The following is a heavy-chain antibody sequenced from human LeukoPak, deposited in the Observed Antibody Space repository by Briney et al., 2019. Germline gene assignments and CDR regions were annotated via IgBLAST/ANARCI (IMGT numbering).Heavy chain of an antibody. CDR3: AKVGSSGSFDY. D-gene: IGHD3-22*01. Sequence: GGSLRLSCAASGFTFSSYGMLWARQAPGKGLEWVAVISYDGSNKYYADSVKGRFTISRDNSKNTLYLQMNSLRAEDTAVYYCAKVGSSGSFDYWGQGTLVTVSS. CDR1: GFTFSSYG. V-gene: IGHV3-30*18. CDR2: ISYDGSNK. J-gene: IGHJ4*02.